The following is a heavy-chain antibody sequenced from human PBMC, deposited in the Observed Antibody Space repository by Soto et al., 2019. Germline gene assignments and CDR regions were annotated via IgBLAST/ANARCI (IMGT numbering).Heavy chain of an antibody. CDR3: APRDVFGEFDS. CDR1: GFSLTTSGVG. CDR2: IYWDDDK. D-gene: IGHD4-17*01. V-gene: IGHV2-5*02. Sequence: QITLKESGPTLVKPTQTLTLTCTFSGFSLTTSGVGVGWIRQPPGKALEWLALIYWDDDKSYSPSLKSSLTITNHTSTNHVVLTMTNMDPVDTATSFCAPRDVFGEFDSCGQGTLVTVSS. J-gene: IGHJ5*01.